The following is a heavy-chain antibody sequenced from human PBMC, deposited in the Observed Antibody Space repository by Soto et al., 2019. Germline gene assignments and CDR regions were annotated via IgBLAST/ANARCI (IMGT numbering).Heavy chain of an antibody. Sequence: ASVKVSCKASGYTFTSYDINWVRQATGQGLEWMGWMNPNSGNTGYAQKFQGRVTMTRNTSISTAYMELSSLRSEDTAVYYCAARSTTVVSSLYYYGMDVWGQGTTVTVSS. CDR2: MNPNSGNT. V-gene: IGHV1-8*01. CDR1: GYTFTSYD. J-gene: IGHJ6*02. CDR3: AARSTTVVSSLYYYGMDV. D-gene: IGHD4-17*01.